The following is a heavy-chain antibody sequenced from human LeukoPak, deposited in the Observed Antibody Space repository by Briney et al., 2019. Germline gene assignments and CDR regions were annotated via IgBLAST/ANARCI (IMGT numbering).Heavy chain of an antibody. V-gene: IGHV4-39*07. Sequence: KPSETLSLTCTVSGGSMSSSGYYWAWVRQPPGKGLEWIGTIYHSGSTYYNPSLKSRVTISADTSKNQFSLKLSSVTAADTAVYYCARGGDYYESSGYYYFDYWGQGTLVTVSS. CDR2: IYHSGST. CDR1: GGSMSSSGYY. D-gene: IGHD3-22*01. J-gene: IGHJ4*02. CDR3: ARGGDYYESSGYYYFDY.